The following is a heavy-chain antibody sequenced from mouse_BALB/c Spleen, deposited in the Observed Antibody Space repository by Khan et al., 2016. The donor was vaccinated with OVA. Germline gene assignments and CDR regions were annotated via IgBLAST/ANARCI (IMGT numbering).Heavy chain of an antibody. CDR2: ISTNYGDA. V-gene: IGHV1S137*01. CDR3: VRGGKFAY. CDR1: GYTFTDYA. Sequence: QVQLKQSGAELVRPGVSVKISCKASGYTFTDYAMHWVKQRHAKSLEWIGVISTNYGDADYNQKFQGKASMTVDRSSSTVYMELARLTSEDSAIXYWVRGGKFAYWGQGTLVTVSA. D-gene: IGHD1-1*02. J-gene: IGHJ3*01.